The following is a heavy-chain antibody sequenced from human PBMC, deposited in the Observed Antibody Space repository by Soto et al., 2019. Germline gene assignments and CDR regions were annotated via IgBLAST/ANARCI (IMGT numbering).Heavy chain of an antibody. CDR3: AKQLRFLEWLSY. J-gene: IGHJ4*02. V-gene: IGHV3-23*01. CDR2: ISGSGGST. D-gene: IGHD3-3*01. Sequence: GSLRLSCAASGFTFSSYAMSWVRQAPGKGLEWVSAISGSGGSTYYADSVKGRFTISRDNSKNTLYLQINSLRAEDTAVYYCAKQLRFLEWLSYWGQGTLVTVSS. CDR1: GFTFSSYA.